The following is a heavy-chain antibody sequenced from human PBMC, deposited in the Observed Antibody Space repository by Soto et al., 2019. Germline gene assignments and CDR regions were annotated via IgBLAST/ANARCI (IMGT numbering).Heavy chain of an antibody. J-gene: IGHJ4*02. CDR1: GGSVSSGSYY. V-gene: IGHV4-61*01. D-gene: IGHD6-13*01. CDR3: ARIAAGALGY. Sequence: QVQLQESGPGLVKPSETLSLTCTVSGGSVSSGSYYWSWIRQPPGKGLGWIGYIYYSGSTNYNPSLKSRVTISVDTSKNQFSLKLSSVTAADTAVYYCARIAAGALGYWGQGTLVTVSS. CDR2: IYYSGST.